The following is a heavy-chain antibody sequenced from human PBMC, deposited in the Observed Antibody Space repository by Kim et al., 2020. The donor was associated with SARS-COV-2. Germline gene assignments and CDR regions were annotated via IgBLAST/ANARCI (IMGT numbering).Heavy chain of an antibody. CDR1: GYTFTSYG. J-gene: IGHJ4*02. D-gene: IGHD3-9*01. CDR2: ISAYSGNT. CDR3: ARVSNWLLNRFFDY. V-gene: IGHV1-18*04. Sequence: ASVKVSCKASGYTFTSYGISWVRQAPGQGLEWMGWISAYSGNTNYAQKLQGRVTMTTDTSTSTAYMELRSLRSDDTAVYYCARVSNWLLNRFFDYWGQGTLVTVSS.